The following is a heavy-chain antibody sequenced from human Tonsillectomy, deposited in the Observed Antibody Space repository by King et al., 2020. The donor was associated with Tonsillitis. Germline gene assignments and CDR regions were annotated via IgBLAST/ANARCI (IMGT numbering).Heavy chain of an antibody. V-gene: IGHV3-30*19. J-gene: IGHJ3*02. Sequence: VQLVESGGGVVQPGGPLRLSCAASGFTFSSYDIHWVRQAPGKGLEWVAFISYDGNSEYYADSVKGRFTISRDNSKHTLYLQMNSLRAEDTALYYCAKDTGAFDIWGQGTMVTVSS. D-gene: IGHD3-10*01. CDR2: ISYDGNSE. CDR3: AKDTGAFDI. CDR1: GFTFSSYD.